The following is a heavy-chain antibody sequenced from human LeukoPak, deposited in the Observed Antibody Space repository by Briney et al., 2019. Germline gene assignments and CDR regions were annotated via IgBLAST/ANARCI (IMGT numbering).Heavy chain of an antibody. CDR1: GFTFSSYG. D-gene: IGHD3-10*01. CDR3: AKGQPTMVRGVIRYYGMDV. Sequence: GRSLRLSCAASGFTFSSYGMHWVRQAPGKGLEWVAVISYDGSNKYYADSVKGRFTISRDNSKNTLYLQMNSLRAEDTAVYYCAKGQPTMVRGVIRYYGMDVWGQGTTVTVSS. V-gene: IGHV3-30*18. J-gene: IGHJ6*02. CDR2: ISYDGSNK.